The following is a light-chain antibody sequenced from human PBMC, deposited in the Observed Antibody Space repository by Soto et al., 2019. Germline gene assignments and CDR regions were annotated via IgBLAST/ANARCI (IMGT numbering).Light chain of an antibody. J-gene: IGLJ2*01. CDR3: CSYAGSSTWV. CDR2: EGS. V-gene: IGLV2-23*01. Sequence: QSVLTQAASVSGSPGQSITISCTGTSSDVGSYNLVSWYQQHPGKAPKLMIYEGSKWPSGVSNRFSGSKSGNTASLTISGLQAEDEADYYCCSYAGSSTWVFGGGTKLTVL. CDR1: SSDVGSYNL.